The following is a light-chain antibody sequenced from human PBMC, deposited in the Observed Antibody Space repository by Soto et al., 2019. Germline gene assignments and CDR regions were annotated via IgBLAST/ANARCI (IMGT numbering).Light chain of an antibody. CDR2: DVS. J-gene: IGLJ1*01. Sequence: QSALTQPASVSGSPGQSITISCTGTSSDVGGYNYVSWYQQHPGKAPKLMIYDVSNRPSGVSNRFSGSKSGNTASPTISGLQAEDEADYYCSSYTSSSLYVFVTGTKLTVL. V-gene: IGLV2-14*01. CDR3: SSYTSSSLYV. CDR1: SSDVGGYNY.